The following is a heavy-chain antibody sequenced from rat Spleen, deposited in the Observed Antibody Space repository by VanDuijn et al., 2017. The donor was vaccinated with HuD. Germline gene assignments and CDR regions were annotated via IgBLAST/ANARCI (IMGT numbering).Heavy chain of an antibody. CDR1: GFSFSTFY. V-gene: IGHV5-25*01. J-gene: IGHJ1*01. Sequence: EVQLVESGGDLVQPGRSLKLSCAASGFSFSTFYMAWVRQAPTKGLEWVASISTGGGNTYYGDSVKGRFTISRDNAKSTLYLQMNSLRSEDTATYYCARRTRVSHWYFDFWGPGTMVTVSS. CDR2: ISTGGGNT. CDR3: ARRTRVSHWYFDF. D-gene: IGHD1-4*01.